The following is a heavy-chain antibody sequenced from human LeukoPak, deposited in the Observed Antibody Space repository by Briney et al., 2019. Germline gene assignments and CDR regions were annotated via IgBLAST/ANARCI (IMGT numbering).Heavy chain of an antibody. CDR2: VYYSGST. CDR1: GGSISSSSYY. CDR3: AGYDFWSGYCNY. Sequence: SETLSLTCTVSGGSISSSSYYWGWIRQPPGKGLEWIGTVYYSGSTNYNPSLKSRVTISVDTSKNQFSLKLSSVTAADTAVYYCAGYDFWSGYCNYWGQGTLVTVSS. V-gene: IGHV4-39*07. D-gene: IGHD3-3*01. J-gene: IGHJ4*02.